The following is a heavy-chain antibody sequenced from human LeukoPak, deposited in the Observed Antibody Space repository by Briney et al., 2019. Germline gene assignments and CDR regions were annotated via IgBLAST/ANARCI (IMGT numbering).Heavy chain of an antibody. CDR1: GGSISSGGYY. CDR2: IYYSGST. V-gene: IGHV4-31*03. CDR3: ARGPLKLRYSYGSGYFDY. D-gene: IGHD5-18*01. Sequence: TLSLTCTVSGGSISSGGYYWSWIRQHPGRGLEWIGYIYYSGSTYYNPSLKSRVTMSVDTSKNQFSLKLSSVTAADTAVYYCARGPLKLRYSYGSGYFDYWGQGTLVTVSS. J-gene: IGHJ4*02.